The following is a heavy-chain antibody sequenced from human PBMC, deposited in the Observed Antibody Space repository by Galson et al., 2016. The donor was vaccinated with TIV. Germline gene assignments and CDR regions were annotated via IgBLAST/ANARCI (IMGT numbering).Heavy chain of an antibody. CDR2: ITNSGLTT. Sequence: SLRLSCAVSGFTFSTYDMNWVRQTPGKGLQWLSYITNSGLTTYYADSVKGRFSISRDNAKNSLYLQMNILRAEDSAVYYCVRGYDYWTYYLGIDDDAFDIWGQGTMVTVSS. J-gene: IGHJ3*02. D-gene: IGHD3-3*01. V-gene: IGHV3-48*03. CDR1: GFTFSTYD. CDR3: VRGYDYWTYYLGIDDDAFDI.